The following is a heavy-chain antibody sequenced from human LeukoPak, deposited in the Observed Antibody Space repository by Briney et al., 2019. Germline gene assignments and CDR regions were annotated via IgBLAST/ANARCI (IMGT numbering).Heavy chain of an antibody. CDR2: INHSGST. CDR3: ARRGSSWYAGYYFDY. D-gene: IGHD6-13*01. CDR1: GGSFSGSY. Sequence: PSETLSLTCAVYGGSFSGSYWSWIRQPPGKGLEWIGEINHSGSTNYNPSLKSRVTISVDTSKNQFSLKLSSVTAADTAVYYCARRGSSWYAGYYFDYWGQGTLVTVSS. V-gene: IGHV4-34*01. J-gene: IGHJ4*02.